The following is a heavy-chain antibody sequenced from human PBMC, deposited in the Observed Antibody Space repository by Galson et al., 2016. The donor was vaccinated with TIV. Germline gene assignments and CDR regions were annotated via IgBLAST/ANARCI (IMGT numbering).Heavy chain of an antibody. D-gene: IGHD3-3*01. CDR1: GFAFRSSA. V-gene: IGHV3-30*04. J-gene: IGHJ6*02. Sequence: SLRLSCAASGFAFRSSAMYWIRLAPGKGLQCVAIISYDGNYKYYADSVKGRFTISRDNSMNRLYLQMNSLRAEDTAVYYCAKGMAIFGVIPPWGGMDVWGQGTTVTVSS. CDR3: AKGMAIFGVIPPWGGMDV. CDR2: ISYDGNYK.